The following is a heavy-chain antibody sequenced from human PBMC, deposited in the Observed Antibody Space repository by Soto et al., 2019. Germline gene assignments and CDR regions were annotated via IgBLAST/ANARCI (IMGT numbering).Heavy chain of an antibody. J-gene: IGHJ6*02. CDR1: GYTFTGYY. Sequence: GASVKVSCKASGYTFTGYYMHWVRQAPGQGLEWMGWINPNSGGTNYAQKFQGRVTMTRDTSISTAHMELSRLRSDDTAVYYCARVFSLPAGPNYYGMDVWGQGTTVTVSS. CDR2: INPNSGGT. CDR3: ARVFSLPAGPNYYGMDV. V-gene: IGHV1-2*02.